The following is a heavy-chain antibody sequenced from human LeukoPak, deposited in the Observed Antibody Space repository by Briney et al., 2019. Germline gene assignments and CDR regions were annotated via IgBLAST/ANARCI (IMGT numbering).Heavy chain of an antibody. D-gene: IGHD5-24*01. Sequence: GGSLRLSCAASGFTFSSYSMNWVRQAPGKGLEWVSSISSSSSYIYYADSVKGRFTISRDNAKNSLYLQMNSLGAEDTAVYYCARDLVEMATSGAFDIWGQGTMVTVSS. CDR3: ARDLVEMATSGAFDI. CDR1: GFTFSSYS. J-gene: IGHJ3*02. CDR2: ISSSSSYI. V-gene: IGHV3-21*01.